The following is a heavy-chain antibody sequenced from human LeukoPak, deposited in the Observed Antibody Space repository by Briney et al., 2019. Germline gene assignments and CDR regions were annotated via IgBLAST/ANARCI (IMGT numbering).Heavy chain of an antibody. J-gene: IGHJ4*02. Sequence: PGGSLRLSCAASGFTFSSYAMHWVRQAPGKGLEWVAVISYDGSNKYYADSVEGRFTISRDNSKNTLYLQMNSLRAEDTAVYYCARLYGYDYWGQGTLVTVSS. CDR1: GFTFSSYA. CDR3: ARLYGYDY. CDR2: ISYDGSNK. V-gene: IGHV3-30-3*01. D-gene: IGHD5-18*01.